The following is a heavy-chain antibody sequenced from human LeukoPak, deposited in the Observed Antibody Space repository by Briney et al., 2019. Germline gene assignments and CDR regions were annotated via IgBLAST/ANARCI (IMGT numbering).Heavy chain of an antibody. CDR2: INHSGST. Sequence: PSETLSLTCAVYGGSFSGYYWSWIRQPPGKGLEWIGEINHSGSTNYNPSLKSRVTISVDTSKNQFSLKLSSVTAADTAVYYCARVMNGWNYGWFDPWGQGTLVTVSS. V-gene: IGHV4-34*01. D-gene: IGHD1-7*01. CDR3: ARVMNGWNYGWFDP. CDR1: GGSFSGYY. J-gene: IGHJ5*02.